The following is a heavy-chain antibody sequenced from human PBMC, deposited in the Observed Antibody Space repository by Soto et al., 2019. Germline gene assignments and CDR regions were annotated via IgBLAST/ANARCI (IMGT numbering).Heavy chain of an antibody. D-gene: IGHD3-16*01. J-gene: IGHJ4*02. Sequence: QVQLVESGGGVVQPGRSLRLSCAASGFTFSSYGMHWVRQAPGKGLEWVAVIWYDGSNKYYADSVKGRFTISRDNSKNTLYLQMNSLRAEDTVVYYCAREQGGANFDYWGQGTLVTVSS. CDR3: AREQGGANFDY. V-gene: IGHV3-33*01. CDR1: GFTFSSYG. CDR2: IWYDGSNK.